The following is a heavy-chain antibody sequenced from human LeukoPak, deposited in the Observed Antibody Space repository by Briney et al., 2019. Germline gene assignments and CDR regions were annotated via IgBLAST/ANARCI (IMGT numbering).Heavy chain of an antibody. D-gene: IGHD4-17*01. J-gene: IGHJ4*02. CDR3: TTGTYGALNY. Sequence: KPGGSLRLSCAASGFTFSSYAMSWVRQAPGKGLEWVGRILSKTDGGTTDFAAPVKGRFTISRDDSKTTLYLQVNSLKTEDTAVYYCTTGTYGALNYWGRGTLVTVSS. CDR2: ILSKTDGGTT. V-gene: IGHV3-15*01. CDR1: GFTFSSYA.